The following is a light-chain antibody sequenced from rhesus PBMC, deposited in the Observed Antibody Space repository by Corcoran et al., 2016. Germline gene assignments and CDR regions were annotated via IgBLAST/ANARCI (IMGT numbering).Light chain of an antibody. CDR2: GAS. CDR1: QSVSRY. V-gene: IGKV3-24*04. Sequence: EIVMTQSSATLALSSGERATLSCRASQSVSRYLAWYQQKAGQSPRLLLYGASSRATGTPDRFSGGGSGTGFTLTISSQEPEDVGVYFCLQSSNWPLTFGGGTKVEIK. J-gene: IGKJ4*01. CDR3: LQSSNWPLT.